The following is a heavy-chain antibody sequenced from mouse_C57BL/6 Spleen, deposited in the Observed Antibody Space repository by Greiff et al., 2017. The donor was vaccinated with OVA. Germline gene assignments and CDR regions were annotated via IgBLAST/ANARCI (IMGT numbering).Heavy chain of an antibody. V-gene: IGHV1-69*01. CDR1: GYTFTSYW. CDR3: ARFYDYDVYFDV. Sequence: QVQLQQPGAELVMPGASVKLSCRASGYTFTSYWMHWVKQRPGQGLEWIGEIDPSDSYTNYNQKFKGKSTLTVDKSSSTAYMQLSSLTSEDSAVYYCARFYDYDVYFDVWGTGTTVTVSS. D-gene: IGHD2-4*01. J-gene: IGHJ1*03. CDR2: IDPSDSYT.